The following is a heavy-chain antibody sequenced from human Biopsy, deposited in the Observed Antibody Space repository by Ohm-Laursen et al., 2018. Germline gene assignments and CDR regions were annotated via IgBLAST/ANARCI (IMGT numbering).Heavy chain of an antibody. V-gene: IGHV3-33*01. J-gene: IGHJ6*02. CDR1: GITFRTYA. Sequence: SLRLSCTASGITFRTYAMHWVRQAPGKGLEWVAGIWYNGRNENYADFVKGRFTISRDNSKKTLFLQMNSLRGDDTAVYYCATSGAADSWGNYYGMDVWGQGTTVTVSS. CDR3: ATSGAADSWGNYYGMDV. CDR2: IWYNGRNE. D-gene: IGHD3-16*01.